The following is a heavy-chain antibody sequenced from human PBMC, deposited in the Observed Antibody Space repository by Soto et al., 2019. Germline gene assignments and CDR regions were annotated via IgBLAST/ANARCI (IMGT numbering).Heavy chain of an antibody. D-gene: IGHD3-3*01. V-gene: IGHV4-59*08. CDR1: GGSISSYY. Sequence: SGTLSLTCTVSGGSISSYYWSWIRQPPGKGLEWIGYIYYSGSTNYNPSLKSRVTISVDTSKNQFSLKLSSVTAADTAVYYCARKYFYLWNGYYNGRFDPLGKVTLGTASS. J-gene: IGHJ5*02. CDR2: IYYSGST. CDR3: ARKYFYLWNGYYNGRFDP.